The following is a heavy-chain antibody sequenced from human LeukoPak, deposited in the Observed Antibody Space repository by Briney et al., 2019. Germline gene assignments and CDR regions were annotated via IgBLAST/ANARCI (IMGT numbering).Heavy chain of an antibody. D-gene: IGHD3-16*01. CDR3: PRADRLHGGPYLIGP. Sequence: ASVKVSCKTSGYSFTDYYMHWVRQAPGQGLEWMGWINPNSGGTSSAQKFQGRVTMTRDTSITTVYMEVNWLTSDDTAMYYCPRADRLHGGPYLIGPWGQGTLVTVSS. V-gene: IGHV1-2*02. CDR2: INPNSGGT. J-gene: IGHJ5*02. CDR1: GYSFTDYY.